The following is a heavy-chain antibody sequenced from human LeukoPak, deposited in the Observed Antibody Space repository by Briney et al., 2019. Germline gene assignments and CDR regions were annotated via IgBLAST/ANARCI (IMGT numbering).Heavy chain of an antibody. D-gene: IGHD4-17*01. CDR2: ISSSSSYI. J-gene: IGHJ4*02. CDR1: GFTFSSYS. V-gene: IGHV3-21*01. CDR3: ARATVTAAEVSR. Sequence: GGSLRLSCAASGFTFSSYSMNWVRQAPGKGLEWVSSISSSSSYIYYADLVKGRFTISRDNAKNSLYLQMNSLRAEDTAVYYCARATVTAAEVSRWGQGTLVTVSS.